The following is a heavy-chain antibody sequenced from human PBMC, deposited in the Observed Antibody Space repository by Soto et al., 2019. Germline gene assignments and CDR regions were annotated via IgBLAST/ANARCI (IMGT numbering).Heavy chain of an antibody. CDR1: GGSISGHY. Sequence: QVQLQASGPGLVKPSETLSLTCSVSGGSISGHYWTWIRQSPGKGLEWIGYIFYSGSTNYNPSLKSRVTISVDTSKNQFSLKMSSVTAADTAVYYCARVGSSGWSPDYWGRGTLVTVSS. CDR2: IFYSGST. V-gene: IGHV4-59*11. J-gene: IGHJ4*02. D-gene: IGHD6-19*01. CDR3: ARVGSSGWSPDY.